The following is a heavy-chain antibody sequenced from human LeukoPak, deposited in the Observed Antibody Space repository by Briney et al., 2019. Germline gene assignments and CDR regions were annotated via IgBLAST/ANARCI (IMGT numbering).Heavy chain of an antibody. Sequence: GGSLRLSCAASGFTVSSSYMSWVRQAPGKGLEWVSVIYSGDTTYYADSVKGRFTISRDNSKNTLYLQMNSLRAEDTAVYYCARLPNWGTGYGMDVWGQGTTVTVSS. V-gene: IGHV3-66*01. CDR3: ARLPNWGTGYGMDV. CDR1: GFTVSSSY. D-gene: IGHD7-27*01. J-gene: IGHJ6*02. CDR2: IYSGDTT.